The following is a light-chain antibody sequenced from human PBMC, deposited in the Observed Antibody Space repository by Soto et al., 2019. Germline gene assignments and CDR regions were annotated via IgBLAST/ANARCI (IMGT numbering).Light chain of an antibody. CDR2: RNN. J-gene: IGLJ1*01. Sequence: QSVPTQPPSASGTPGQRVTISCSGSSSNIGSNYVYWYQQLPGTAPKLLIYRNNQRPSGVPDRFSGSKSGTSASLAISGLRSEDEADYYCAAWDDSLSVHYVFGTGTKLTVL. CDR3: AAWDDSLSVHYV. V-gene: IGLV1-47*01. CDR1: SSNIGSNY.